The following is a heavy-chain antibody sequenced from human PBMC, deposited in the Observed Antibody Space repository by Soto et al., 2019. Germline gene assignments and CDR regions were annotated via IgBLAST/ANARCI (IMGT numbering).Heavy chain of an antibody. CDR3: AKGNNWFDP. CDR1: GFVFSDYV. V-gene: IGHV3-33*06. J-gene: IGHJ5*02. CDR2: IWYHGRDI. Sequence: SLRLSCAASGFVFSDYVIHWVRQAPGRGLDWVAGIWYHGRDIFYTDSVKGRFTISRDNSKNTLYLQMNSLRAEDTAVYYCAKGNNWFDPWGQGTLVTVSS.